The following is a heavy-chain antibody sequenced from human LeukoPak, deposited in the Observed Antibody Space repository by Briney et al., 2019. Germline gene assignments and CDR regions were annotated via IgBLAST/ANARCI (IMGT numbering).Heavy chain of an antibody. CDR3: AKDGRGGDCTSASCTNWFGP. V-gene: IGHV3-23*01. Sequence: PGWSLRLSCAAAGFTFSTYALTWVRQAPGKVLEWVSTIRGSGGVTYYADSVKVRFTISRDNSKNPLYLQMNSLRAEDTAVYYCAKDGRGGDCTSASCTNWFGPWGQGTLVTVSS. D-gene: IGHD2-2*01. J-gene: IGHJ5*02. CDR1: GFTFSTYA. CDR2: IRGSGGVT.